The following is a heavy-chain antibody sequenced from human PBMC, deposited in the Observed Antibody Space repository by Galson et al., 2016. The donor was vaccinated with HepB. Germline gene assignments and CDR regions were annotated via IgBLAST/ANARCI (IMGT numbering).Heavy chain of an antibody. D-gene: IGHD1-1*01. CDR1: GGSINNGVYS. Sequence: TLSLTCTVSGGSINNGVYSWSWVRQPPGKGLEWIGYIFHSGTTFYNPSLKSRVSISIDRPRNLFSLRLDSLTAADSAVYYCARSTTIRSDNYYGLDAWGQGTTVIVSS. CDR2: IFHSGTT. J-gene: IGHJ6*02. V-gene: IGHV4-30-2*01. CDR3: ARSTTIRSDNYYGLDA.